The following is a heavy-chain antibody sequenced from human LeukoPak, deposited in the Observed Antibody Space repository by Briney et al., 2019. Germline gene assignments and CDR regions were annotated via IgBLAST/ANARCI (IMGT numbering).Heavy chain of an antibody. J-gene: IGHJ3*02. V-gene: IGHV4-30-4*08. CDR3: AAHGGSDFWSGYYTGGDALDI. CDR1: GGSISSGDYY. Sequence: SETLSLTCTVSGGSISSGDYYWSWIRQPPGKGLEWIGYIYYSGSTYYNPSLKSRVTISVDTSKNQFSLKLSSVTAADTAVYYCAAHGGSDFWSGYYTGGDALDIWGQGTMVTVSS. CDR2: IYYSGST. D-gene: IGHD3-3*01.